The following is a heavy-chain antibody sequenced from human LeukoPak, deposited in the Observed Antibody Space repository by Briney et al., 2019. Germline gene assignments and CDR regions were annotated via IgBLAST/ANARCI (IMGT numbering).Heavy chain of an antibody. CDR1: GGSISSYY. CDR3: ARQGGGSFQIDY. J-gene: IGHJ4*02. Sequence: PSETLSLTCTVSGGSISSYYWSWIRQPPGKGLEWIGEINHSGSTNYNPSLKSRVTISVDTSKNQFSLKLSSVTAADTAVYYCARQGGGSFQIDYWGQGTLVTVSS. CDR2: INHSGST. V-gene: IGHV4-34*01. D-gene: IGHD1-26*01.